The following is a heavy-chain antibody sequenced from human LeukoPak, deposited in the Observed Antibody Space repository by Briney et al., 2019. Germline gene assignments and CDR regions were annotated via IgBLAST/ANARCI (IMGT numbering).Heavy chain of an antibody. CDR2: IYYSGST. D-gene: IGHD6-13*01. V-gene: IGHV4-59*01. Sequence: SETLSLTCTVSGGSISSYYWSWIRQPPGKGLEWIGYIYYSGSTNYNPSLKSRVTISVDTSKNQFSLKLSSVTAADTAVYYCATDSAFSSSHQGAFAYWGQGTRVTVST. J-gene: IGHJ4*02. CDR3: ATDSAFSSSHQGAFAY. CDR1: GGSISSYY.